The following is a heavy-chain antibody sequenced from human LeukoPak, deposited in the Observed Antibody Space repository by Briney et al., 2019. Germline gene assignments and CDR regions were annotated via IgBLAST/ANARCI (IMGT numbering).Heavy chain of an antibody. Sequence: SETLSLTCTVSGGSISSYYWSWIRQPPGKGLEWIGYIYYSGSTNYNPSLKSRVTISVDTSKNQFSLKLSSVTAEDTAVYYCARGSHIAAAGKLLDYWGQGTLVTVSS. D-gene: IGHD6-13*01. V-gene: IGHV4-59*01. CDR1: GGSISSYY. CDR2: IYYSGST. J-gene: IGHJ4*02. CDR3: ARGSHIAAAGKLLDY.